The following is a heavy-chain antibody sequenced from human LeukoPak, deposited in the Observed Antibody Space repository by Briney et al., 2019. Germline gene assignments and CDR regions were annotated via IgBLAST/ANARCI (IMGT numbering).Heavy chain of an antibody. J-gene: IGHJ4*02. V-gene: IGHV3-21*01. Sequence: GGSLRLSCAASGFTFSSYSMNWVRQAPGKGLEWVSSISSSSYIYYADSVKGRFTISRDNAKNSLYLQMNSLRAEDTAVYYCARESISGRYSYDFDYWGQGTLVTVSS. D-gene: IGHD5-18*01. CDR1: GFTFSSYS. CDR3: ARESISGRYSYDFDY. CDR2: ISSSSYI.